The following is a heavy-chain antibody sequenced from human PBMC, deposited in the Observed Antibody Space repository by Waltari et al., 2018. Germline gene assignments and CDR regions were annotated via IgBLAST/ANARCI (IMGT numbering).Heavy chain of an antibody. Sequence: QVQLQESGPGLVKPSQTLSLTCTVPGGSISSGGYYWSWIRQHPGKGLEWIGYIYYSGSTYYNPSLKSRVTISVDTSKNQFSLKLSSVTAADTAVYYCARGGVFSSGFDAFDIWGQGTMVTVSS. CDR3: ARGGVFSSGFDAFDI. D-gene: IGHD3-22*01. J-gene: IGHJ3*02. CDR1: GGSISSGGYY. CDR2: IYYSGST. V-gene: IGHV4-31*03.